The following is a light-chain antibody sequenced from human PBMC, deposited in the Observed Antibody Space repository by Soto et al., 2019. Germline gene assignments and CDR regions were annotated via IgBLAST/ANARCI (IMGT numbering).Light chain of an antibody. V-gene: IGKV1-39*01. CDR3: QQSYSIPIT. CDR2: AAS. J-gene: IGKJ5*01. CDR1: QSISTY. Sequence: DIQMTQSPSSLSGSVGDRVSITCGASQSISTYLYWYQQKPGKAPKLLIYAASSLQSGVPSRFSGSGSGTDFTLTISSLQPEDFATYHCQQSYSIPITFGQGTRLEIK.